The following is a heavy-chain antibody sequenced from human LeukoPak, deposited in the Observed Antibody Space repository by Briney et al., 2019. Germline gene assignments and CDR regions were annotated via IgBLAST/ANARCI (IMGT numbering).Heavy chain of an antibody. D-gene: IGHD6-19*01. CDR3: AKDSRSSGWYDNALDI. Sequence: PGGSLRLSCAASGFTFSSYAMSWVRQAPGKGLEWVSAISGSGGSTYYADSVKGRFTISRDNSKNTLYLQTNSLRAEDTAVYYCAKDSRSSGWYDNALDIWGQGTMVTVSS. CDR2: ISGSGGST. V-gene: IGHV3-23*01. CDR1: GFTFSSYA. J-gene: IGHJ3*02.